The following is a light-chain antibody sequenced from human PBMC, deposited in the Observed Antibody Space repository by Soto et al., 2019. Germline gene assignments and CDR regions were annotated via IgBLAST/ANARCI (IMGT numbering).Light chain of an antibody. CDR1: SSNIGTNS. CDR3: AAWDDSLNGYV. Sequence: QSVLTQPPSASGTPGQRVSISCSGSSSNIGTNSVSWYQQLPGTAPKLLIYTNSQRPSGVPDRFSGSKSGTSASLAISGLQSEDEADYYCAAWDDSLNGYVFGTGTKVTGL. J-gene: IGLJ1*01. CDR2: TNS. V-gene: IGLV1-44*01.